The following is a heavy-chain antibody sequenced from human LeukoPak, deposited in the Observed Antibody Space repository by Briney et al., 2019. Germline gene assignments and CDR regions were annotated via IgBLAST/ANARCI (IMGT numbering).Heavy chain of an antibody. CDR1: GFTFSSYW. V-gene: IGHV3-74*01. D-gene: IGHD5-24*01. CDR3: ATEMAAMVY. J-gene: IGHJ4*02. Sequence: GGSLRLSCSASGFTFSSYWMHWVRQAPGKGLVWVSHINSDGSSTSYADSVKGRFTISRDNAKNTLYLQMNSLRAEDTAAYYCATEMAAMVYWGQGTLVTVSS. CDR2: INSDGSST.